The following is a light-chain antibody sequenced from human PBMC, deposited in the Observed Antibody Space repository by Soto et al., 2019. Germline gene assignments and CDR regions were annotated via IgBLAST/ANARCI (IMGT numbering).Light chain of an antibody. CDR2: EAS. CDR1: QSISSW. V-gene: IGKV1-5*01. Sequence: DIQMTQSPSTLSASVGDRVTITCRASQSISSWLAWYQQKPGKAPKLLIHEASRLESGVPSRFSGSESGTEFTLTISGLHPEDFATYYCQQYTNFPLTFGGWTRVEIK. J-gene: IGKJ4*01. CDR3: QQYTNFPLT.